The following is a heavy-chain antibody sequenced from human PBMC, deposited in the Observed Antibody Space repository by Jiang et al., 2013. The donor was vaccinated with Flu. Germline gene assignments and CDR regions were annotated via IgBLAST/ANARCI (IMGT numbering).Heavy chain of an antibody. Sequence: GPGLVKPSETLSLTCTVSGGSISNSAYYWGWIRQPPGKGLEWIGSVYYSGSTYYNPSLKSRVTISVDASKNQFSLKLSSVTAADTAVYYCARHAQWLVEGFDYWGQGTLVTVSS. D-gene: IGHD6-19*01. J-gene: IGHJ4*02. CDR2: VYYSGST. CDR1: GGSISNSAYY. CDR3: ARHAQWLVEGFDY. V-gene: IGHV4-39*01.